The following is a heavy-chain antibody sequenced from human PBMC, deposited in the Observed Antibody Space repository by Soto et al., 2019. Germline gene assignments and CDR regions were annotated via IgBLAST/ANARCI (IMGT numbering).Heavy chain of an antibody. V-gene: IGHV4-30-4*01. CDR1: GDSISNLDYF. CDR3: ARGRYCLTGRCFPNWFDS. J-gene: IGHJ5*01. CDR2: IYKSATT. Sequence: SETLSLTCSVSGDSISNLDYFWAWIRQPPGQALEYIGYIYKSATTYYNPSFESRVAISVDTSKSQFYLNVTSVTAADTAVYFCARGRYCLTGRCFPNWFDSWGQGALVTVSS. D-gene: IGHD7-27*01.